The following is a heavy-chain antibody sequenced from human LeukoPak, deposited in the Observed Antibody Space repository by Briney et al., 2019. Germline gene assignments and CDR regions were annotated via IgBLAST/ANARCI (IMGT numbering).Heavy chain of an antibody. CDR1: GGSISSYY. Sequence: PSETLSLTCTVSGGSISSYYWSWIRQPPGKGLEWIGYVYYSGSTNYNPSLKSRVTISVDTSKNQFSLKLSSVTAADTAVYYCASNYYYGMDVWGQGTSVTVSS. CDR3: ASNYYYGMDV. J-gene: IGHJ6*02. V-gene: IGHV4-59*01. CDR2: VYYSGST.